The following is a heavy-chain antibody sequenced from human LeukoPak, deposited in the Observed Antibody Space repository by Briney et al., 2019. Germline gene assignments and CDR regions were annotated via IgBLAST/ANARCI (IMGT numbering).Heavy chain of an antibody. J-gene: IGHJ4*02. CDR1: GFAFSSYA. V-gene: IGHV3-23*01. Sequence: GNLRLSCAASGFAFSSYAMSWVRQAPGTGLEWVSSISGGGGGTYYADSVKGRFTISRDNAKNTLYLQMNSLRAEDTAVYYCAKEDSSSSRYYFEYWGQGALVTVSS. CDR2: ISGGGGGT. CDR3: AKEDSSSSRYYFEY. D-gene: IGHD6-6*01.